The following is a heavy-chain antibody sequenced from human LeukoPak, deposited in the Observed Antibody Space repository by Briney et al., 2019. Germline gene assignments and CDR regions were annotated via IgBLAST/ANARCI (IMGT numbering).Heavy chain of an antibody. CDR1: GYTFTSYD. CDR3: ARSYCSSTSCFLGNWFDP. CDR2: MNPNSGNT. V-gene: IGHV1-8*03. D-gene: IGHD2-2*01. Sequence: ASVKVSCKASGYTFTSYDINWVRQATGQGLEWMGWMNPNSGNTGYAQKFQGRVTITRNTSISTAYMELSSLRSEDTAVYYCARSYCSSTSCFLGNWFDPWGQGTLVTLSS. J-gene: IGHJ5*02.